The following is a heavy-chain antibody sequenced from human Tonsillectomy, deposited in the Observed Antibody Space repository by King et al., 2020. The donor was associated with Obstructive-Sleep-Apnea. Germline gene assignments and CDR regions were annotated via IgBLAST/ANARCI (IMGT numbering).Heavy chain of an antibody. D-gene: IGHD2-2*01. CDR1: GFTFSSYA. Sequence: QLVQSGGGLVQPGGSLRLSCAASGFTFSSYAMTWVRQAPGKGLELVSSISGSGGCTYYADSVKGRFTISRDNSKNTLYLQMNSLRAEDTAVYYCAKAVVLVPAAMMGFDYWGQGTLVTVSS. CDR2: ISGSGGCT. CDR3: AKAVVLVPAAMMGFDY. V-gene: IGHV3-23*04. J-gene: IGHJ4*02.